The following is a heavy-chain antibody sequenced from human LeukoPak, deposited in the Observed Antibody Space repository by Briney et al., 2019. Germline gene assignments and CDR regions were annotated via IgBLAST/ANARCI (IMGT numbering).Heavy chain of an antibody. J-gene: IGHJ5*02. Sequence: ASVKVSCKASGNTFTRYYMHWVRQAPGQGLEWMGWINPNSAGTNYAQKFQGRVTMTRDTSISTAYMELSSLTSDDTAVYYCARGILGSYNWFDPWGQGSLVTVSS. CDR1: GNTFTRYY. V-gene: IGHV1-2*02. D-gene: IGHD2-8*02. CDR3: ARGILGSYNWFDP. CDR2: INPNSAGT.